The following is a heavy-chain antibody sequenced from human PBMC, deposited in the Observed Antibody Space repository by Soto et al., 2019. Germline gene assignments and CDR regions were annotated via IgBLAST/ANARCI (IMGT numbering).Heavy chain of an antibody. Sequence: QVQLQESGPGLVKPSETLSLTCTVSGGSISSYYWGWIRQPPGKGLECIGYIYFSGGTNYNPTLKSRVTISVDTSKNQFSLKLSSVTAADTAVYYCARESRSWYGTIWDYWGQGTLVTDSS. V-gene: IGHV4-59*12. D-gene: IGHD6-13*01. CDR3: ARESRSWYGTIWDY. CDR2: IYFSGGT. CDR1: GGSISSYY. J-gene: IGHJ4*02.